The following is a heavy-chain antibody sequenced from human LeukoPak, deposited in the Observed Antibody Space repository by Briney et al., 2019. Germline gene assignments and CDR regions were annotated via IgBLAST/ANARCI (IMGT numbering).Heavy chain of an antibody. Sequence: GGSPRLSCAASGFTFSSYSMNWVRQAPGKGLEWVSSISSSSSYIYYADSVKGRFTSSRDNAKNSLYLQMNSLRAEDTAVYYCARDREVATGYFDLWGQGTLVTVSP. CDR1: GFTFSSYS. V-gene: IGHV3-21*01. CDR2: ISSSSSYI. J-gene: IGHJ4*02. CDR3: ARDREVATGYFDL. D-gene: IGHD5-24*01.